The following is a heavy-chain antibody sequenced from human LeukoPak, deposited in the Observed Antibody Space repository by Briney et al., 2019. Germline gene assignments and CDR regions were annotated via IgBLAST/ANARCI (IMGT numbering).Heavy chain of an antibody. V-gene: IGHV3-23*01. D-gene: IGHD2-15*01. CDR2: ISGSGGST. CDR3: ARGGGYYPIDY. CDR1: GFTFSSYA. J-gene: IGHJ4*02. Sequence: GGSLRLSCAASGFTFSSYAMSWVRQAPGKGLEWVSAISGSGGSTYYADSVKGRFTISRDTSKNTLYLQVNSLRAEDTAVYYCARGGGYYPIDYWGQGTLVTVSS.